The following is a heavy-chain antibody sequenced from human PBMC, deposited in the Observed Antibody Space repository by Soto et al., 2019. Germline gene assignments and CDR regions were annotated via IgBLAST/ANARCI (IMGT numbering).Heavy chain of an antibody. D-gene: IGHD2-15*01. Sequence: HVQLVESGGGVVQPGRSLRLSCAASGFTFSSYAMHWVRQAPGKGLEWVAVISYDGSNKYYADSVKGRFTISRDNSKNTLYLQMNSLRAEDTAVYYCARGGVVAGNYYYYYGMDVWGQGTTVTVSS. CDR1: GFTFSSYA. CDR2: ISYDGSNK. J-gene: IGHJ6*02. CDR3: ARGGVVAGNYYYYYGMDV. V-gene: IGHV3-30-3*01.